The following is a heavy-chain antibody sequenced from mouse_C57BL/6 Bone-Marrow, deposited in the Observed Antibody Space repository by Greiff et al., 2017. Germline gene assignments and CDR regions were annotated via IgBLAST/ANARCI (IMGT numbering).Heavy chain of an antibody. J-gene: IGHJ2*01. V-gene: IGHV1-55*01. CDR3: ARSGPLGRSSDY. CDR2: IYPTSGRT. D-gene: IGHD4-1*01. CDR1: GYTFTSYW. Sequence: QVQLQQSGAELVKPGASVKMSCKASGYTFTSYWITWVKPRPGQGLDWIGDIYPTSGRTNYNEKFKSKAILTVDTSSNTAYMQLSSLTSEDSAVFYCARSGPLGRSSDYWGQGTTLTVSS.